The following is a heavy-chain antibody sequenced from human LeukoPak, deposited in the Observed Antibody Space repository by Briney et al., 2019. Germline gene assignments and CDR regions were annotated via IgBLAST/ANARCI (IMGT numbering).Heavy chain of an antibody. CDR1: GFTFSSYS. J-gene: IGHJ4*02. D-gene: IGHD3-22*01. Sequence: GGSLRLSCAASGFTFSSYSLNWVRQAPGKGLEWVSSISTSSSYIYYADSVKGRFTTSRDNARNSLYLQMNSLRAEDMALHYCAKDYDSSGSISSYFDYWGQGTLVTVSS. V-gene: IGHV3-21*04. CDR2: ISTSSSYI. CDR3: AKDYDSSGSISSYFDY.